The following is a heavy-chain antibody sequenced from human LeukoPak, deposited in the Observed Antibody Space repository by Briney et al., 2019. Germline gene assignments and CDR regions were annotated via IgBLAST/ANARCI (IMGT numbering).Heavy chain of an antibody. J-gene: IGHJ4*02. D-gene: IGHD3-10*01. V-gene: IGHV3-30*02. CDR3: AKDLTPYYFYGSGTFNY. CDR2: IRYEGSKQ. CDR1: GFTFSDYG. Sequence: GGSLRLSCVASGFTFSDYGMHWVRQAPGQGLEWVALIRYEGSKQYYADSVKGRFTISRDNSKNTVFLHINSLRPEDTAVYYCAKDLTPYYFYGSGTFNYWGQETLVTVSS.